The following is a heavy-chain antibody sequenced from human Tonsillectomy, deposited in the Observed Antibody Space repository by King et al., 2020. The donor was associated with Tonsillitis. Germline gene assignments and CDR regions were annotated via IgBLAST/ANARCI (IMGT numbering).Heavy chain of an antibody. CDR3: AHSSLYYYDNSGSPGAFDI. CDR1: CFSLSTIGVG. CDR2: IYWNDDK. Sequence: QITLKESGPTLVKPTQTLTLTCTFSCFSLSTIGVGVGWIRQPPGKSLEWLALIYWNDDKRYSHSLKSRLTSTKDTSKNQVVLTMTNMDPVETATYYCAHSSLYYYDNSGSPGAFDIWGQGTMVTVSS. V-gene: IGHV2-5*01. D-gene: IGHD3-22*01. J-gene: IGHJ3*02.